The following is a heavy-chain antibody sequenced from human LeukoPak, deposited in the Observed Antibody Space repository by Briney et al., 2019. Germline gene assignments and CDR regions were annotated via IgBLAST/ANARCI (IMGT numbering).Heavy chain of an antibody. CDR1: GGTFSSYA. Sequence: GASVKVSCKASGGTFSSYAISWVRQAPGQGLEWMGGIIPIFGTANYAQKFQGRVTITADESTSTAYMELSTLRAEDTAVYYCVRGPHIAATSYWGQGTLVTVSS. CDR2: IIPIFGTA. V-gene: IGHV1-69*13. D-gene: IGHD6-25*01. CDR3: VRGPHIAATSY. J-gene: IGHJ4*02.